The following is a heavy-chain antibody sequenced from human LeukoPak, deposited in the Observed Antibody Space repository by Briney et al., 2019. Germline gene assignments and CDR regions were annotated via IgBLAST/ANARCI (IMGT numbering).Heavy chain of an antibody. Sequence: GASVKVSCKASGYTLTSYGISWVRQAPGQGLEWMGWISAYNGNTNYAQKLQGRVTMTTDTSTSTAYMELRSLRSDDTAVYYCAREGGSSGYYYDDAFDIWGQGTMVTVSS. D-gene: IGHD3-22*01. J-gene: IGHJ3*02. CDR2: ISAYNGNT. CDR3: AREGGSSGYYYDDAFDI. CDR1: GYTLTSYG. V-gene: IGHV1-18*01.